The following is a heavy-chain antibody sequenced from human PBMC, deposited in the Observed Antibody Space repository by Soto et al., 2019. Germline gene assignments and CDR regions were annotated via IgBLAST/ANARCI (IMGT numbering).Heavy chain of an antibody. V-gene: IGHV6-1*01. CDR1: GDSVSSNSAA. D-gene: IGHD1-7*01. J-gene: IGHJ6*03. CDR2: TYYRSRWYN. Sequence: QVQLQASGPGLVKPSQTLSLTCAISGDSVSSNSAAWNWIRLSPSRGLEWLARTYYRSRWYNDAVSVRSRITVNPDTSKNQFSLQLTSVTPEDTAVYYCAGTTSHQWYYMDVWGKGTTVTVSS. CDR3: AGTTSHQWYYMDV.